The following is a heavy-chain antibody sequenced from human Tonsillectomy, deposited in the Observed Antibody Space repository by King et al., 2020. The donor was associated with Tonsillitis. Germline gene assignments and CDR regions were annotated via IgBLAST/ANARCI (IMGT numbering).Heavy chain of an antibody. CDR1: GGSFSGYY. J-gene: IGHJ4*02. V-gene: IGHV4-34*01. Sequence: VQLQQWGAGLLKPSETLSLTCAVYGGSFSGYYWSWIRQPPGKGLEWIGEINHSGSTNYNPSLKSRVTMSLDTSKNHFSLNLTSVTAADTAVYYCARVMAFGFSYFDYWGQGTLVTVSS. CDR3: ARVMAFGFSYFDY. D-gene: IGHD2-8*01. CDR2: INHSGST.